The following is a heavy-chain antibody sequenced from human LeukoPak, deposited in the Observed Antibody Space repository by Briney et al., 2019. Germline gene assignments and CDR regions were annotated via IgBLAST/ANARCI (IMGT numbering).Heavy chain of an antibody. CDR2: ISWKSGSI. V-gene: IGHV3-9*01. Sequence: GGSLRLSCAGSGFIFNNYAMHWVRQPPGKGLEWVSGISWKSGSIDYADSVKGRFTISRDNAKNSLYLQMNSLRVEDTAFYYCAKDNRRHYTSGPNPDSLHWGQGALVTVSS. J-gene: IGHJ4*02. CDR3: AKDNRRHYTSGPNPDSLH. D-gene: IGHD6-19*01. CDR1: GFIFNNYA.